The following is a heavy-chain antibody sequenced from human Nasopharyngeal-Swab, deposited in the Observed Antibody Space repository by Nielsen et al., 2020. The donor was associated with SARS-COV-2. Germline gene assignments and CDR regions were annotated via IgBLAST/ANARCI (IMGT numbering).Heavy chain of an antibody. D-gene: IGHD1-26*01. Sequence: GVLKISGAGSGFTFNSYSMIWVRQVPGEGLEWVSSISGSGSYVYYADSVKGRFTISKDSAKNSLYLQMNSLRAEDTAVYFCARIAGRGSIYYYYMDVWGTGTTVTVSS. CDR2: ISGSGSYV. CDR1: GFTFNSYS. V-gene: IGHV3-21*01. J-gene: IGHJ6*03. CDR3: ARIAGRGSIYYYYMDV.